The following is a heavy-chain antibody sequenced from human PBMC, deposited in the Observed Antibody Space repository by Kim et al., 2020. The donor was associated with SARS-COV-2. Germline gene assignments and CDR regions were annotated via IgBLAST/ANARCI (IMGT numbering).Heavy chain of an antibody. CDR3: ARGEYDYVWGSYDAAY. Sequence: GGSLRLSCAASGFTFSSYAMHWVRQAPGKGLEWVAVISYDGSNKYYADSVKGRFTISRDNSKNTLYLQMNSLRAEDTAVYYCARGEYDYVWGSYDAAYWGQGTLVTVSS. D-gene: IGHD3-16*01. J-gene: IGHJ4*02. CDR1: GFTFSSYA. V-gene: IGHV3-30*04. CDR2: ISYDGSNK.